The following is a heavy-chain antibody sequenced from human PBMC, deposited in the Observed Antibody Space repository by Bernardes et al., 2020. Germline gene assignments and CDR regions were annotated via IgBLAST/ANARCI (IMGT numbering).Heavy chain of an antibody. CDR1: GFTVRTHY. CDR3: ARAGGASYYGRKTLSPLDY. D-gene: IGHD3-16*01. Sequence: GGSLRLSCVGSGFTVRTHYMTWVRQAPGKGLEWVSVIYNDDTTDYTDSVKGRFIISRDNTKNTLYLQMNRLRAEDTAVYFCARAGGASYYGRKTLSPLDYWAQGTLVTVSS. CDR2: IYNDDTT. J-gene: IGHJ4*02. V-gene: IGHV3-66*01.